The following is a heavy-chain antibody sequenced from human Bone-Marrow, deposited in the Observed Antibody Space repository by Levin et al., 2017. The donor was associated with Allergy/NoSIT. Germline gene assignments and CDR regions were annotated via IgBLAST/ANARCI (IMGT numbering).Heavy chain of an antibody. CDR1: GILFSSYD. V-gene: IGHV3-21*01. CDR3: ASWAMYHYDRSAFDYFYYAMDV. J-gene: IGHJ6*02. D-gene: IGHD3-22*01. Sequence: SCAASGILFSSYDMNWVRQAPGKGLEWVSSISAGGNYIYYADSVKGRFTICRDSDKNSLFLQMNSLRAEDTAVYYCASWAMYHYDRSAFDYFYYAMDVWGQGTTVTVSS. CDR2: ISAGGNYI.